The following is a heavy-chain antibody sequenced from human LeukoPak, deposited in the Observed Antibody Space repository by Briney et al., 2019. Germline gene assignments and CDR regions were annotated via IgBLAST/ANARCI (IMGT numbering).Heavy chain of an antibody. D-gene: IGHD3-10*01. J-gene: IGHJ1*01. CDR1: GLTFSKSW. CDR3: ARVSGLGMNEHYQH. Sequence: PGGSLRLSCEASGLTFSKSWTHWVRQAPGKGLVWVSRIDNDGRTTSYADSVKGRFTISRDNAKNTLYLQMNSLRAEDTAVYYCARVSGLGMNEHYQHWGQGTLVTVPS. CDR2: IDNDGRTT. V-gene: IGHV3-74*01.